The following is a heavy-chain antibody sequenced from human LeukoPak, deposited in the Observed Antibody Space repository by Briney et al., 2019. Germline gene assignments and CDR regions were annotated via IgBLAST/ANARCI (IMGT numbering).Heavy chain of an antibody. CDR1: GGSISSGGYY. CDR2: IYYSGST. CDR3: ARVRTHNVYGSGSYYFDY. Sequence: SETLSLTCTVSGGSISSGGYYWSWIRQHPGKGLEWIGYIYYSGSTYYNPSLKSRVTISVDTSKNQFSLKLSSVTAADTAVYYCARVRTHNVYGSGSYYFDYWGQGTLVTVSS. D-gene: IGHD3-10*01. V-gene: IGHV4-31*03. J-gene: IGHJ4*02.